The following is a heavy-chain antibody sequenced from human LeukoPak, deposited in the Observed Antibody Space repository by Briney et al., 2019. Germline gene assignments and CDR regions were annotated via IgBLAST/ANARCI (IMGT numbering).Heavy chain of an antibody. Sequence: GGSLRLSCAASGFTFSSYEMNWVRQAPGKGLEWVSPLGSSGGTIYYADSVKGRFTISRDNAKNSLYLQMNSLRAEDTAVYYCARKGSVYTSSWSCFDCWGQGTLVTVSS. V-gene: IGHV3-48*03. CDR2: LGSSGGTI. D-gene: IGHD6-13*01. J-gene: IGHJ4*02. CDR3: ARKGSVYTSSWSCFDC. CDR1: GFTFSSYE.